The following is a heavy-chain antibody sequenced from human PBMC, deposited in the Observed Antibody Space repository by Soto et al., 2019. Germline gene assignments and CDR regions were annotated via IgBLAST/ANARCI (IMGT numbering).Heavy chain of an antibody. D-gene: IGHD2-2*01. V-gene: IGHV1-2*04. J-gene: IGHJ6*02. CDR3: ARGNHPFSVLVPAAMSYYYYGMDV. CDR1: GYTFTGYY. Sequence: ASVKVSCKASGYTFTGYYMHWVRQAPGQGLEWTGWINPNSGGTNYAQKFQGWVTMTRDTSISTAYMELSRLRSDDTAVYYCARGNHPFSVLVPAAMSYYYYGMDVWGQGTTVTVSS. CDR2: INPNSGGT.